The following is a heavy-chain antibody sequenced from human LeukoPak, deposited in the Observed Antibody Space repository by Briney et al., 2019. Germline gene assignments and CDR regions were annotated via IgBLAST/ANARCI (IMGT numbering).Heavy chain of an antibody. CDR2: INTNTGNP. J-gene: IGHJ4*02. D-gene: IGHD3-16*01. Sequence: ASVKVSCKASGFTFTSYAMNWVRQAPGQGLEWIGWINTNTGNPTYAQGFTGRFVFSLDTSVSTAYLQISSLKAEDTAVYYCASWGSYSGPEHNFDYWGQGTLVTVSS. V-gene: IGHV7-4-1*02. CDR1: GFTFTSYA. CDR3: ASWGSYSGPEHNFDY.